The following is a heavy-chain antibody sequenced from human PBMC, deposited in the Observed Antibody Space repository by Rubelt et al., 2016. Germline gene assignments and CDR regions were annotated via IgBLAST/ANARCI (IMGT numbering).Heavy chain of an antibody. J-gene: IGHJ4*02. V-gene: IGHV1-2*06. Sequence: QVQLVQSGAEVKKPGASVKVSCKASGYTFTGYYMHWVRQAPGQGLEWVGRINPNSGGTNYAQKSQGRVTRTRDTSITTAYMELSRLGSDDTAGFYCARESSSGWYIDYWGQGTLVTVSS. CDR2: INPNSGGT. CDR1: GYTFTGYY. D-gene: IGHD6-19*01. CDR3: ARESSSGWYIDY.